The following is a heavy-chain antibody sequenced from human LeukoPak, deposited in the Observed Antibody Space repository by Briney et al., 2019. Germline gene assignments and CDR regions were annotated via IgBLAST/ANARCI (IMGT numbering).Heavy chain of an antibody. Sequence: GGSLRLSCAASGFTFTNYNMNWVRQAPGKGLEWLSSITSDSRYKYYVDSVKGRFTISRDNAKNSLFLQMNSLRAEDTALYYCARGMTTVVNDAFDIWGQGTMVTVSS. CDR1: GFTFTNYN. CDR2: ITSDSRYK. V-gene: IGHV3-21*04. D-gene: IGHD4-23*01. CDR3: ARGMTTVVNDAFDI. J-gene: IGHJ3*02.